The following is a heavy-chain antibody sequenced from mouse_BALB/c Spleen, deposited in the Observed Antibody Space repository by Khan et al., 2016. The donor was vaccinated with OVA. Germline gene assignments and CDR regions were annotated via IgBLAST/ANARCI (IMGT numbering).Heavy chain of an antibody. CDR3: ARDYGYAY. J-gene: IGHJ3*01. D-gene: IGHD1-2*01. CDR1: GYTFTNYG. CDR2: INTYTGEP. Sequence: QLKQSGPELKKPGETVKISCKASGYTFTNYGMNWVKQAPGKGLKWMGWINTYTGEPTYADDFKGRFAFSLETSASTAYLQINNLKNEDTATYFCARDYGYAYWGQGTLVTVSA. V-gene: IGHV9-3-1*01.